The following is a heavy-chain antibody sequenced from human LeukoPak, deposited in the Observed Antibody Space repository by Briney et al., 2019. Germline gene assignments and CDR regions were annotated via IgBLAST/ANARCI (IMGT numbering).Heavy chain of an antibody. D-gene: IGHD3-22*01. Sequence: GGSLRLSCAASGFTFSDYYMSWIRQAPGKGLEWVSYISSSGSTIYYADSVKGRFTISRDNAKNSLYLQTNSLRAEDTAVYYCARESLYSSGYPDYWGQGTLVTVSS. CDR1: GFTFSDYY. CDR3: ARESLYSSGYPDY. J-gene: IGHJ4*02. CDR2: ISSSGSTI. V-gene: IGHV3-11*01.